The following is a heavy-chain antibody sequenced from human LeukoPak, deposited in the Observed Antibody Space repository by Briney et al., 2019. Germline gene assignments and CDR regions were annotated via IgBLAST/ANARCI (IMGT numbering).Heavy chain of an antibody. D-gene: IGHD1-26*01. CDR1: GGSFSGYY. V-gene: IGHV4-34*01. Sequence: SETLSLTCAVYGGSFSGYYWSWTRQPPGKGLEWIGEINHSGSTNYNPSLKSRVTISVDTSKNQFSLKLSSVTAADTAVYYCARGLVGATGYYFDYWGQGTLVTVSS. J-gene: IGHJ4*02. CDR3: ARGLVGATGYYFDY. CDR2: INHSGST.